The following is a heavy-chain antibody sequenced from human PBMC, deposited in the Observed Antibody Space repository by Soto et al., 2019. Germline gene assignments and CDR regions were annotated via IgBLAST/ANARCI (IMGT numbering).Heavy chain of an antibody. J-gene: IGHJ3*02. V-gene: IGHV4-34*01. CDR3: ARGRRNYYDSSGYFPLAFDI. CDR1: GGSFSGYY. D-gene: IGHD3-22*01. CDR2: INHSGST. Sequence: SETLSLTCAVYGGSFSGYYWGWIRQPPGKGLEWIGEINHSGSTNYNPSLKSRVTISVDTSKNQFSLKLSSVTAADTAVCYCARGRRNYYDSSGYFPLAFDIWGQGTMVTVSS.